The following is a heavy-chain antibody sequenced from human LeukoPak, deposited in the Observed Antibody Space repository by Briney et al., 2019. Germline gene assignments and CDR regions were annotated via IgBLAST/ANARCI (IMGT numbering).Heavy chain of an antibody. CDR2: ISSTDTHI. D-gene: IGHD3-10*01. J-gene: IGHJ4*02. V-gene: IGHV3-48*03. Sequence: GGSLRLSCAASGFTFSNYHMNWVRQAPRKGLEWVSYISSTDTHIYYADSVKGRFTISRDNAKNSLYLQMNSLRAEDTAVYYCARIDGDLMPDYWGQGTLVTVSS. CDR3: ARIDGDLMPDY. CDR1: GFTFSNYH.